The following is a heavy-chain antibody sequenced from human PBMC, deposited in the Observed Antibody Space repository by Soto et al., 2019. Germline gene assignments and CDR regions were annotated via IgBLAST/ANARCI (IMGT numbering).Heavy chain of an antibody. CDR1: GGTFSSYT. D-gene: IGHD1-1*01. CDR2: IIPILGIA. V-gene: IGHV1-69*04. CDR3: ARDSRRTVQDDRYFDY. J-gene: IGHJ4*02. Sequence: SVKVSCKASGGTFSSYTISWVRQAPGQGLEWMGRIIPILGIANYAQKFQGRVTITADKSTSTAYMELSSLRSEDTAVYYCARDSRRTVQDDRYFDYWGQGTLVNVSS.